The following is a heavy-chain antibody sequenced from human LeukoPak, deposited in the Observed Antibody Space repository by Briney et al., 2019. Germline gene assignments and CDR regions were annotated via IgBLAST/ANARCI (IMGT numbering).Heavy chain of an antibody. CDR3: AKLRGMGGSSWSFDY. V-gene: IGHV3-23*01. CDR2: ISASGGDTT. CDR1: GFTFTTFA. D-gene: IGHD6-13*01. Sequence: GGSLRLSCAASGFTFTTFAMTWVRQAPGKGLEWVSTISASGGDTTYNTDSAKGRFTISRDNPKNTLYLQMNSLTVEDTAVYYCAKLRGMGGSSWSFDYWGQGTLVTVSS. J-gene: IGHJ4*02.